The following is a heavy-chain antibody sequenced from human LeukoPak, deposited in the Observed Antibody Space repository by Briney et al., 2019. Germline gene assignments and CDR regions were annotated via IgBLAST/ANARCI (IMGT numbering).Heavy chain of an antibody. V-gene: IGHV3-48*01. CDR1: GFTFSSYT. Sequence: GGSLRLSCAASGFTFSSYTMNWVRQTPGKGLEWVSCIGSSFSTTYYADSVKGRFTIFRDNSKNTLYLQMNSLRAEDTAVYYCAKAAIAGSPTYYYYYMDVWGKGTTVTVSS. J-gene: IGHJ6*03. CDR3: AKAAIAGSPTYYYYYMDV. D-gene: IGHD1-14*01. CDR2: IGSSFSTT.